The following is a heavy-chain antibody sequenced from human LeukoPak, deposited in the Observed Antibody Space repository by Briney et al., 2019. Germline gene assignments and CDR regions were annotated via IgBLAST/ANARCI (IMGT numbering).Heavy chain of an antibody. D-gene: IGHD3-3*01. CDR1: GVSISSGGYY. J-gene: IGHJ4*02. CDR2: IYYSGST. CDR3: ARDSHDFWSGYLYFDY. Sequence: PSETLSLTCTVSGVSISSGGYYWSWIRQHPGKGLEWIGYIYYSGSTYYNPSLKSRVTISVDTSKNQFSLKLSSVTAADTAVYYCARDSHDFWSGYLYFDYWGQGTLVTVSS. V-gene: IGHV4-31*03.